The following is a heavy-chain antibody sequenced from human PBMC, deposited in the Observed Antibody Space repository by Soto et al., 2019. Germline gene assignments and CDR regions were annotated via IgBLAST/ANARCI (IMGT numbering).Heavy chain of an antibody. CDR1: GDSVSSNSAA. J-gene: IGHJ6*02. CDR3: ARGEHSSGWYYYYYGMDV. V-gene: IGHV6-1*01. CDR2: TYYRSKWYN. D-gene: IGHD6-19*01. Sequence: KQSQTLSLTCAISGDSVSSNSAAWNWIRQSPSRGLEWLGRTYYRSKWYNDYAVSVKSRITINPDTSKNQFSLQLNSVTPEDTAVYYCARGEHSSGWYYYYYGMDVWGQGTTVTVSS.